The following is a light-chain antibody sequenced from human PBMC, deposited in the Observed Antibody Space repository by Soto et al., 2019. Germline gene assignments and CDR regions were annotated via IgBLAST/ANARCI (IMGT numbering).Light chain of an antibody. CDR1: QNIIRY. V-gene: IGKV1-39*01. J-gene: IGKJ4*01. CDR3: LQTYSTPLT. CDR2: AAI. Sequence: DIQMTQSPPSLSASVGDRVTITCRASQNIIRYFNWYQHKPGRAPKLLISAAITLEGGVPSRFSGSGSGTDFTLTISSLQPEDFATYHCLQTYSTPLTFGGGTKVEIK.